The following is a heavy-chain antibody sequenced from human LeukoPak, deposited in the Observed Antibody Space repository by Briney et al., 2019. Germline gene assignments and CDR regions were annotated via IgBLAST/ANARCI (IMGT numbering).Heavy chain of an antibody. CDR2: ISTDASST. CDR1: GFTFSSYW. J-gene: IGHJ4*02. CDR3: VKRERFLEQPPY. Sequence: GGSLRLSCAGSGFTFSSYWMHWVRQAPGKGLVWVSRISTDASSTTYADSVKGRFTISRDNAKGTLYLQMSSLRAEDTAFYYCVKRERFLEQPPYWGQGTLVTVSS. D-gene: IGHD3-3*01. V-gene: IGHV3-74*01.